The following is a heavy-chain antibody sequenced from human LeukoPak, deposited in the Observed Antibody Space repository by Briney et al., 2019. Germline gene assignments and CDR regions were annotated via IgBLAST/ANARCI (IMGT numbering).Heavy chain of an antibody. D-gene: IGHD1-1*01. V-gene: IGHV4-30-4*01. Sequence: SETLSLTCIVSGGSISSGDYYWSWIRQPPGKGLEWIGYIYYSGSTYYNPSLKSRVTISVDTSKNQFSLKLSSVTAADTAVYYCASRTTGTWYFDYWGQGTLVTVSS. CDR3: ASRTTGTWYFDY. CDR1: GGSISSGDYY. J-gene: IGHJ4*02. CDR2: IYYSGST.